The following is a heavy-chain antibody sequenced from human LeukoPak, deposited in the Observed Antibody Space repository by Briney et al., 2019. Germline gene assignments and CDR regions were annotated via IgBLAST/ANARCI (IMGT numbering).Heavy chain of an antibody. J-gene: IGHJ5*02. V-gene: IGHV1-2*02. D-gene: IGHD6-6*01. CDR1: GYTFTGYY. CDR2: INPNSGGT. CDR3: AGDLGSIAARPIPQRTHWFDP. Sequence: GASVKVSCKASGYTFTGYYMHWVRQAPGQGLEWMGWINPNSGGTNYAQKFQGRVTMTRDTSISTAYMELSRLRSDDTAVYYCAGDLGSIAARPIPQRTHWFDPWGQGTLVTVSS.